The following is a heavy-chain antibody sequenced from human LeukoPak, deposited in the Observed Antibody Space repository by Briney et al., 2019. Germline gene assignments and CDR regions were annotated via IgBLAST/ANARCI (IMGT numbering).Heavy chain of an antibody. CDR3: ARGGGWYKVHDAFDI. V-gene: IGHV4-59*01. Sequence: SETLSLTCTVSGGSISSYYWSWIRQPPGKGLEWIGYIYYSGSTNYNPSLKSRVTISVDTFKNQFSLKLSSVTAADTAVYYCARGGGWYKVHDAFDIWGQGTMVTVSS. J-gene: IGHJ3*02. D-gene: IGHD6-19*01. CDR1: GGSISSYY. CDR2: IYYSGST.